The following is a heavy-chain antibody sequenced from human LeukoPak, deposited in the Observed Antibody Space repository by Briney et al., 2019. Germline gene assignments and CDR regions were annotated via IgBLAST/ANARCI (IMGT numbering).Heavy chain of an antibody. CDR1: GFTFDDYA. D-gene: IGHD2-2*01. CDR3: AKSSSYQYYYYDMDV. Sequence: TGGPLRLSCAASGFTFDDYAMHWVRQAPGKGLEWVSGISWNSGSIGYADSVKGRFTISRDNAKNSLYLQMNSLSAEYMALYYCAKSSSYQYYYYDMDVWGQGTTVTVSS. CDR2: ISWNSGSI. V-gene: IGHV3-9*03. J-gene: IGHJ6*02.